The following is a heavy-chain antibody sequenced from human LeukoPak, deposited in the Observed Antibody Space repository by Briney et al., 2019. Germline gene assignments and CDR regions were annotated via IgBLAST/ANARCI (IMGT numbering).Heavy chain of an antibody. CDR3: ARAKSRQLAAIQDY. Sequence: GASVKVSFKASGGTFSSYAISWVRQAPGQGLEWMGGIIPIFGTANYAQKFQGRVTITADESTSTVYMELSSLRSEDTAVYYCARAKSRQLAAIQDYWGQGTLVTVSS. J-gene: IGHJ4*02. V-gene: IGHV1-69*13. CDR1: GGTFSSYA. CDR2: IIPIFGTA. D-gene: IGHD6-6*01.